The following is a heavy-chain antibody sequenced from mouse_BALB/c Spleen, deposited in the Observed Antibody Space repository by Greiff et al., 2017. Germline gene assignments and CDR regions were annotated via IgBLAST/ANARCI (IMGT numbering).Heavy chain of an antibody. Sequence: EVKVVESGGGLVQPGGSRKLSCAASGFTFSSFGMHWVRQAPEKGLEWVAYISSGSSTIYYADTVKGRFTISRDNPKNTLFLQMTSLRSEDTAMYYCAREGSTMITTFPYFDYWGQGTTLTVSS. CDR3: AREGSTMITTFPYFDY. D-gene: IGHD2-4*01. CDR2: ISSGSSTI. V-gene: IGHV5-17*02. CDR1: GFTFSSFG. J-gene: IGHJ2*01.